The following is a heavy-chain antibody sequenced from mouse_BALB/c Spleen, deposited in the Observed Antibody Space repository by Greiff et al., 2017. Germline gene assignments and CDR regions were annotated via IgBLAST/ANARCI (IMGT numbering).Heavy chain of an antibody. J-gene: IGHJ4*01. CDR3: VRQRGGYYLYYYAMDY. D-gene: IGHD2-3*01. Sequence: EVQGVESGGGLVQPKGSLKLSCAASGFTFNTYAMNWVRQAPGKGLEWVARIRSKSNNYATYYADSVKDRFTISRDDSQSMLYLQMNNLKTEDTAMYYCVRQRGGYYLYYYAMDYWGQGTSVTVSS. V-gene: IGHV10-1*02. CDR2: IRSKSNNYAT. CDR1: GFTFNTYA.